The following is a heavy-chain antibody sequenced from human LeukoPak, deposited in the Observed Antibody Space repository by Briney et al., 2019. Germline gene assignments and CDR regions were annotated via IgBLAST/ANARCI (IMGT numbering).Heavy chain of an antibody. Sequence: SETLSLTCAVYGGSFSGYYWSWIRQPPGKGLEWIGEINHSGSTNYNPSLKSRVTISVDTSKNQFSLKLSSVTAADTAVYYCARRLLGYCSSTSCYWFDPWGQGTLVTVSS. CDR1: GGSFSGYY. V-gene: IGHV4-34*01. CDR2: INHSGST. J-gene: IGHJ5*02. D-gene: IGHD2-2*01. CDR3: ARRLLGYCSSTSCYWFDP.